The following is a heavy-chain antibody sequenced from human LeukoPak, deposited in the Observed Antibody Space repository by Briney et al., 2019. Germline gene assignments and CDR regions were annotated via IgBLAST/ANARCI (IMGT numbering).Heavy chain of an antibody. J-gene: IGHJ4*02. Sequence: SGGSLRLSCAASGFTFSSYAMHWVRQAPGKGLEYVSAISSNGGSTYYADSVKGRFIISRDNSKNTLYLQVGSLSAEDMAVYYCARVRYYGSGGYYFDYWGQGTLVTVSS. CDR2: ISSNGGST. D-gene: IGHD3-10*01. V-gene: IGHV3-64*02. CDR1: GFTFSSYA. CDR3: ARVRYYGSGGYYFDY.